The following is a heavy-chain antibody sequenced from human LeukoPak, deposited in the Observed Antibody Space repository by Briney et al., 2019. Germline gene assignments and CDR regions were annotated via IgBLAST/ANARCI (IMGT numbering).Heavy chain of an antibody. J-gene: IGHJ4*02. Sequence: GGSLRLSCAASGFTFTDAWMHWVRQAPGKGLVWVSRISSDGSLTNYADSVKGRFTISRDNAENMLFLQMNSLRAEDTAVYYCASFGTADYWGQGSLVTVSS. D-gene: IGHD1-1*01. CDR1: GFTFTDAW. V-gene: IGHV3-74*01. CDR3: ASFGTADY. CDR2: ISSDGSLT.